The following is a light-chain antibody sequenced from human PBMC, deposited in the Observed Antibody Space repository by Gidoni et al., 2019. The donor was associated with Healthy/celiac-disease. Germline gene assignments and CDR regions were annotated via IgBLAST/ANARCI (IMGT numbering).Light chain of an antibody. CDR2: DAS. Sequence: EIVLTQSPATLSLSPGERATLSCRASQSVSSYLAWYQQKPGQAPRLLIYDASNRATGIPARFSGSGSGTDFTLTIGSLEPEDFAVYYCQQRFTFGGGTKVEIK. J-gene: IGKJ4*01. CDR3: QQRFT. CDR1: QSVSSY. V-gene: IGKV3-11*01.